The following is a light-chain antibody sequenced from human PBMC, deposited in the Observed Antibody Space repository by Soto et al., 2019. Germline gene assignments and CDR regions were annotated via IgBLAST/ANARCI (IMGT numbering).Light chain of an antibody. CDR3: QSYDSSMSVYV. CDR1: SSDIGADYD. Sequence: QSVLTQPPSVSGAPGQRVTISCTGTSSDIGADYDVYWYQHHPGKAPKLLIYGNSNRPSGVPDRFSGSKSGTSASLAISGLQAEDEADYYCQSYDSSMSVYVFGTGTKVTVL. V-gene: IGLV1-40*01. CDR2: GNS. J-gene: IGLJ1*01.